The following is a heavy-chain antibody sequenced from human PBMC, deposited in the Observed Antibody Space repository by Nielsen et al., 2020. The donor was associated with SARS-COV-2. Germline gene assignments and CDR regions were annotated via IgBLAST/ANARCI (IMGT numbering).Heavy chain of an antibody. Sequence: GGSLRLSCAASGFTFSSYGMHWVRQAPGKGLEWVAVISYDGSNKYYADSVKGRFTISRDNSKNTLYLQMNSLRAEDTAVYYCAKEGVPYYDSSSWDYWGQGTLVTVSS. CDR3: AKEGVPYYDSSSWDY. J-gene: IGHJ4*02. CDR2: ISYDGSNK. D-gene: IGHD3-22*01. CDR1: GFTFSSYG. V-gene: IGHV3-30*18.